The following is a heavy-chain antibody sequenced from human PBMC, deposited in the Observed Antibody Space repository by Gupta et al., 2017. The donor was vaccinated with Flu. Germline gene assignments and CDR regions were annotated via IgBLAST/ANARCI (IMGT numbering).Heavy chain of an antibody. CDR1: GLTFSTYS. J-gene: IGHJ4*02. CDR3: ARSWSAERASDY. CDR2: ISSSSSYI. V-gene: IGHV3-21*01. Sequence: DVKVVESGGGLVKPGGSLRLSCAASGLTFSTYSMNWVRQAPGKGLEWVSFISSSSSYIYYADSVKGRFTISRDNAKNSLYLQMNSLRAEDTAVHYCARSWSAERASDYWGQGALVTVSS. D-gene: IGHD1-26*01.